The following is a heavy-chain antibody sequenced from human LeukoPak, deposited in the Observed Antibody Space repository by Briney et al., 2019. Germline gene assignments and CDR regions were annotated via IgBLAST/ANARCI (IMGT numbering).Heavy chain of an antibody. CDR2: IKQDGSEK. D-gene: IGHD3-22*01. V-gene: IGHV3-7*01. J-gene: IGHJ4*02. CDR3: ARDLLVGGSGYHY. CDR1: GFTFSSYW. Sequence: GGSLRLSCAASGFTFSSYWMSWVRQAPGKGLEWVANIKQDGSEKYYVDSVKGRFTISRDNAKDSLYLQMNSLRAEDTAVYYCARDLLVGGSGYHYWGQGTLVTVSS.